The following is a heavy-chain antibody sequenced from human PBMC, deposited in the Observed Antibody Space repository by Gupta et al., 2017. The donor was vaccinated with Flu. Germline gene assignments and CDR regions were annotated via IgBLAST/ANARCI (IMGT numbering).Heavy chain of an antibody. V-gene: IGHV1-69*01. J-gene: IGHJ6*03. CDR3: TRYRTSQFYYIDV. D-gene: IGHD3-16*02. Sequence: VRQAPGRGLDGVAAIIPAFGTPNYAEKFQGRVALSADEATATSYLEVNSLPSEDTATYFCTRYRTSQFYYIDVWGTGTTIIVSS. CDR2: IIPAFGTP.